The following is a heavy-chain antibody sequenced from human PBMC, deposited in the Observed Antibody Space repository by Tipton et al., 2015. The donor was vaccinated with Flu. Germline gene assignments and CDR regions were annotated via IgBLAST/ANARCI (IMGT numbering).Heavy chain of an antibody. CDR1: GGSISSGSYY. D-gene: IGHD6-19*01. Sequence: TLSLTCTVSGGSISSGSYYWSWIRQPAGKGLEWIGRIYTSGSTNYNPSLKSRVTISVDTSKNQFSLKLSSVTAADTAVYYCARERAVAGFRGFDYWGQGTLVTVSS. V-gene: IGHV4-61*02. CDR2: IYTSGST. J-gene: IGHJ4*02. CDR3: ARERAVAGFRGFDY.